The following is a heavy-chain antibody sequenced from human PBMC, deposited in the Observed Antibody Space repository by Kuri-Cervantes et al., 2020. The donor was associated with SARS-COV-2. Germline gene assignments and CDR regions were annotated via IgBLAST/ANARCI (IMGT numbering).Heavy chain of an antibody. V-gene: IGHV4-31*01. CDR1: GFTVSSNY. Sequence: LRLSCAASGFTVSSNYMSWIRQHPGKGLEWIGYIYYSGSTYYNPSLKSLVTISVDTSKNQFSLKLSSVTAADTAVYYCARGRLVRTIFGVVPYGMDVWGQGTTVTVSS. CDR3: ARGRLVRTIFGVVPYGMDV. J-gene: IGHJ6*02. CDR2: IYYSGST. D-gene: IGHD3-3*01.